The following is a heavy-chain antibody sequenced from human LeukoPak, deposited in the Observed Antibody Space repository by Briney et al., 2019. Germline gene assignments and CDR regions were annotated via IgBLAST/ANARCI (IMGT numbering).Heavy chain of an antibody. J-gene: IGHJ3*02. CDR2: IKQDGSEK. V-gene: IGHV3-7*01. CDR3: ASESGPYYGSGNEAFDI. Sequence: GGSLRLSCAASGFTFSSYWMSWVRQAPGKGLEWVANIKQDGSEKYYVDSVKGRFTISRDNAKNSLYLQMNSLRAEDTAVYYCASESGPYYGSGNEAFDIWGQGTMVTVSS. CDR1: GFTFSSYW. D-gene: IGHD3-10*01.